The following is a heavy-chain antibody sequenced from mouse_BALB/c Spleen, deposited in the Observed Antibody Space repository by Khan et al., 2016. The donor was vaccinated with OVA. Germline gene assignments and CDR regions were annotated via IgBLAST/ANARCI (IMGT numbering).Heavy chain of an antibody. Sequence: QVHVKQSGAELAKPGASVKMSRKASGYTFTSYWMHWVKQRPGQGLEWIGYINPSSGYTEYNQNFKDKATLTADKSSSTAYMQLSSLTSEDSAVYYCARDRIDYWGQGTTLTVSS. J-gene: IGHJ2*01. CDR2: INPSSGYT. V-gene: IGHV1-7*01. CDR3: ARDRIDY. CDR1: GYTFTSYW.